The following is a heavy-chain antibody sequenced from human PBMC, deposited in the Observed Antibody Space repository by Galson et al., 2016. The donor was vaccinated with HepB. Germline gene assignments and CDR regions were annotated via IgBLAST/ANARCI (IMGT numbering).Heavy chain of an antibody. CDR3: ASYYGDYSSSAFDL. J-gene: IGHJ3*01. V-gene: IGHV3-72*01. CDR1: GLTFSDHY. Sequence: SLRLSCAASGLTFSDHYLHWVRQAPGKGLEWVGRSRNRANSYTTEYAASVEGRFTISRDNSRNSLYLQMNNLKSEDTAVYYCASYYGDYSSSAFDLGGQGTMVTVSS. D-gene: IGHD4-23*01. CDR2: SRNRANSYTT.